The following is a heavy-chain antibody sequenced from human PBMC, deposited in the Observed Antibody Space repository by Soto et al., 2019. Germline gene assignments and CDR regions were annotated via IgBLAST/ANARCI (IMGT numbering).Heavy chain of an antibody. CDR3: ARGVTMVRGVIHTPYFDY. V-gene: IGHV4-31*03. Sequence: SETLSLTCTVSGGSISSGGYYWSWIRQHPGKGLEWIGYIYYSGSTYYNPSLKSRVTISVDTSKNQFSLKLSSVIAADTAVFYCARGVTMVRGVIHTPYFDYWGQGTLVTVSS. CDR2: IYYSGST. J-gene: IGHJ4*02. CDR1: GGSISSGGYY. D-gene: IGHD3-10*01.